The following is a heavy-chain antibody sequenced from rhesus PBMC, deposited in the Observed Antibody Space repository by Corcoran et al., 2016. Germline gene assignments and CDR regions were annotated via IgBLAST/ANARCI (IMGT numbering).Heavy chain of an antibody. CDR2: IYGSSTST. Sequence: QVQLQESGPGVVKPSETLSLTCAVSGGSISDSYRWSWIRQPPGKGLEWIGYIYGSSTSTNYNPPLKGRVTISKDTSKNQFSLKLSSVTAADTAVYYCARGYCSSTYCSSHGVDWYFDLWGPGTPITISS. V-gene: IGHV4S10*01. CDR3: ARGYCSSTYCSSHGVDWYFDL. J-gene: IGHJ2*01. D-gene: IGHD2-15*01. CDR1: GGSISDSYR.